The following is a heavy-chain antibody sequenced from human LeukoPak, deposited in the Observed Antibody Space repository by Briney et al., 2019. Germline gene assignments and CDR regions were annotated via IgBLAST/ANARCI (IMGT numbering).Heavy chain of an antibody. Sequence: GASVKVSCKASGGTFSSYAISWVRQAPGQGLEWMGGIIPIFGTANYAQKFQGRVTITADESTSTAYMEPSSLRSEDTAVYYCARQVRGYNTMVRGVINLNFDYWGQGTLVTVSS. CDR1: GGTFSSYA. V-gene: IGHV1-69*13. CDR3: ARQVRGYNTMVRGVINLNFDY. J-gene: IGHJ4*02. D-gene: IGHD3-10*01. CDR2: IIPIFGTA.